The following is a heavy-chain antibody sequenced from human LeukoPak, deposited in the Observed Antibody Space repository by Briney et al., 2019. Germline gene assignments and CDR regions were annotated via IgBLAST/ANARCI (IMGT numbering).Heavy chain of an antibody. CDR2: IKSKTDGGTT. J-gene: IGHJ4*02. V-gene: IGHV3-15*01. CDR3: TTALTTVTPHDSG. Sequence: GGSLRLSCAASGFTFSNAWMSWVRQAPGKGLEWVGRIKSKTDGGTTDYAAPVKGRFTISRDDSKNTLYLQMNSLKTEDTAVYYCTTALTTVTPHDSGWGQGTLVTVSS. D-gene: IGHD4-17*01. CDR1: GFTFSNAW.